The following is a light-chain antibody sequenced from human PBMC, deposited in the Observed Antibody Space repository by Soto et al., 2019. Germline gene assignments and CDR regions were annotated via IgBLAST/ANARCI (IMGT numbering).Light chain of an antibody. V-gene: IGLV1-40*01. Sequence: QSVLTQPPSVSGAPRQRVTISCTGSRSNIAAGYDVHWDQHLPGTAPKLLIYINNNRPSRVPDRFSGSKSGTSASLATTGLQADDDADYYCQSYDTSLGGSIFGGVTKLTVL. CDR1: RSNIAAGYD. CDR2: INN. J-gene: IGLJ2*01. CDR3: QSYDTSLGGSI.